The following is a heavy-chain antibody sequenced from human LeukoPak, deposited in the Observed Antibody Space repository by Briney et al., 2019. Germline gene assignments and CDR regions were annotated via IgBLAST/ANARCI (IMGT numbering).Heavy chain of an antibody. CDR2: INQDASEI. D-gene: IGHD2-21*02. CDR3: ATDRDNSDWQKRFDS. CDR1: GFTFSTYW. J-gene: IGHJ4*02. Sequence: GGSLRLSCAASGFTFSTYWMNWYRQAPGKGLAWVGNINQDASEINYVDSVRGRFTISRDNAKNSLHLQMNSLRAEDTAVYYCATDRDNSDWQKRFDSWGQGTLVTVSS. V-gene: IGHV3-7*01.